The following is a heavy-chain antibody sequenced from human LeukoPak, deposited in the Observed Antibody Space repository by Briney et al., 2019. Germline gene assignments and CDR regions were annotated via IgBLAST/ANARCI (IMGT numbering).Heavy chain of an antibody. J-gene: IGHJ6*03. Sequence: GASVKVSCKASGYTFTSYDINWVRQATGQGLEWMGWMNPNSGNTGYAQKFQGRVTITRNTSISTAYMELSSLRSEDTAVYYCARVHYGGNDGGRIYYYYYYMDVWGKGTTVTVSS. D-gene: IGHD4-23*01. V-gene: IGHV1-8*03. CDR3: ARVHYGGNDGGRIYYYYYYMDV. CDR1: GYTFTSYD. CDR2: MNPNSGNT.